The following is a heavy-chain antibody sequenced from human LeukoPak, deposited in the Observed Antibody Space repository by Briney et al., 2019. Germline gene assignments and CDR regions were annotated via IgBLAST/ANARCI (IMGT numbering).Heavy chain of an antibody. Sequence: PGGSLRLSCAASGFTFYDHGMTWVRQAPGKGLEWVSGINWNGARTSYADSVKGRLTIARDNAKNSLYLQMNSLGPEDTAVYYCARYPLKEIVVVHFDLWGRGTLVTVFS. J-gene: IGHJ2*01. CDR1: GFTFYDHG. D-gene: IGHD2-15*01. V-gene: IGHV3-20*04. CDR3: ARYPLKEIVVVHFDL. CDR2: INWNGART.